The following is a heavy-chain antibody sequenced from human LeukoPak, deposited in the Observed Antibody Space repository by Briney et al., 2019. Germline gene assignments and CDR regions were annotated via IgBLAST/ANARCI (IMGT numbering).Heavy chain of an antibody. D-gene: IGHD3-9*01. CDR1: GGSISSYY. CDR3: ARGGSLRYFDWLLRGAFDI. Sequence: PSETLSLTCTVSGGSISSYYWSWIRQPPGKGLEWIGYIYYSGSTNYNPSLKSRVTISVDTSKNQFSLKLSSVTAADTAVYYCARGGSLRYFDWLLRGAFDIWGQGTMVTVSS. V-gene: IGHV4-59*01. J-gene: IGHJ3*02. CDR2: IYYSGST.